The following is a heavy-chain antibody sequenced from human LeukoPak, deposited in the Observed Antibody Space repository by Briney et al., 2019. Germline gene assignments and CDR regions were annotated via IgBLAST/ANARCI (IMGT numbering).Heavy chain of an antibody. CDR1: GSYW. Sequence: GGSLRLSCAASGSYWMHWVRQAPGKGLVWVSHINSDGSWTSYADSVKGRFTISKDNAKNTVYLQMNNLRAEDTVVYYCVSFYETYWGRGTLVTVSS. J-gene: IGHJ4*02. CDR3: VSFYETY. V-gene: IGHV3-74*01. CDR2: INSDGSWT. D-gene: IGHD2/OR15-2a*01.